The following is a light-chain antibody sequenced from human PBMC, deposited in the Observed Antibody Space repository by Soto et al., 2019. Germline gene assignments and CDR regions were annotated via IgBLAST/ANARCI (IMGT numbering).Light chain of an antibody. CDR3: QKYSSAVLT. CDR2: AAS. CDR1: QDISNS. V-gene: IGKV1-27*01. Sequence: IQMTHSPSSLSASVGDIVTITFRASQDISNSLAWYQQKPGKVPKLLIYAASTLHSGVPSRFSGSGSGTDFTLAISSLQPEDVATYYCQKYSSAVLTFGPGTKVDIK. J-gene: IGKJ3*01.